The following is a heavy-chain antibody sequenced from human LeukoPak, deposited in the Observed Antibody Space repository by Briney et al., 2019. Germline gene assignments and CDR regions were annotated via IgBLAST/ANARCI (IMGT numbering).Heavy chain of an antibody. CDR2: ISYSGST. D-gene: IGHD3-10*01. V-gene: IGHV4-59*08. CDR3: ARQRTDASGTYHFDY. CDR1: GGSISTYF. J-gene: IGHJ4*02. Sequence: SETLSLTCTVSGGSISTYFWNWIRQPPGKGLEWIGFISYSGSTNYNPSLKSRVTISLDTSKNRFSPNLRSVTAADTAAYYCARQRTDASGTYHFDYWGQGTPVTVSS.